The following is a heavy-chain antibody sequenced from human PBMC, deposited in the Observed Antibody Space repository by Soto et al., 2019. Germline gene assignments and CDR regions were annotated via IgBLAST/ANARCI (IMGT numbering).Heavy chain of an antibody. CDR3: ARDRDSSGYYYSAVAF. V-gene: IGHV3-33*01. CDR1: GFPFSSYG. Sequence: PGGSLRHSCTSSGFPFSSYGMHWIRQATGKGLEWVAVIWYDGSNKYYADSVKGRFTISRDNSKNTLYLQMNSLRAEDTAVYYCARDRDSSGYYYSAVAFWGQGTLVTVSS. CDR2: IWYDGSNK. D-gene: IGHD3-22*01. J-gene: IGHJ4*02.